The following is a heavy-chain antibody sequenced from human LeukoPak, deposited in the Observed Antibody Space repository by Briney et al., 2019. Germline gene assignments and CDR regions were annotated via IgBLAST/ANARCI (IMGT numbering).Heavy chain of an antibody. CDR3: ARDAETYDWSGGYFDY. J-gene: IGHJ4*02. Sequence: GGSLRFSCAASGFTFTSYTMNWVRQAPGKGLEWVSSISSTTTYIYYADSVKGRFTISRDNAKNSLYLQMDSLRAEDTAVYYCARDAETYDWSGGYFDYWGQGTLVTVSS. D-gene: IGHD3-3*01. V-gene: IGHV3-21*01. CDR1: GFTFTSYT. CDR2: ISSTTTYI.